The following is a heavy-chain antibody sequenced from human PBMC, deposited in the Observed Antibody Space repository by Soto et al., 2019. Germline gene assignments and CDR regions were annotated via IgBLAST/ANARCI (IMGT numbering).Heavy chain of an antibody. CDR2: VKTKADGGTT. CDR1: GFNFSDAW. CDR3: TTLGPS. Sequence: EVQLVESGVGLVKPGGSLRLSCAASGFNFSDAWMNWVRQAPGKGLEWVGHVKTKADGGTTEYAASVKGRFIVSRDDSTNTLYLQMHSLKSEDTAMYYCTTLGPSWGQGPLVVVSS. V-gene: IGHV3-15*07. D-gene: IGHD6-6*01. J-gene: IGHJ4*02.